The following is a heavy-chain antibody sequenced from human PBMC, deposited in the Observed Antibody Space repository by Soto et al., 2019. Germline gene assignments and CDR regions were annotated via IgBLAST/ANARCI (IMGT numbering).Heavy chain of an antibody. Sequence: EVQLVESGGGLVKPGGSLRLSCAASGFTFSSYSMNWVRQAPGKGLEWVSSISSSSSYIYYADSVKGRFTISRDNAKNSLYLQMNRLRAEDTAVYYCARGVYYYGSGSYSKFDYWGQGTLVTVSS. CDR3: ARGVYYYGSGSYSKFDY. J-gene: IGHJ4*02. CDR1: GFTFSSYS. D-gene: IGHD3-10*01. CDR2: ISSSSSYI. V-gene: IGHV3-21*01.